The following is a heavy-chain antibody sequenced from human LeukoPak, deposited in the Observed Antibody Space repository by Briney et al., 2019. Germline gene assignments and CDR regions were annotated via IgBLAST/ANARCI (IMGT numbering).Heavy chain of an antibody. CDR2: INHSGST. CDR1: GGSFSGYY. Sequence: SETLSLTCAVYGGSFSGYYWSWIRQPPGKGLEWIGEINHSGSTNYNPPLQSRVTIPVDTSKNQFSLKLSSVTDADAAVYYCAGLGILGARRGFGKYFYYWGQGTLVTVSS. J-gene: IGHJ4*02. CDR3: AGLGILGARRGFGKYFYY. D-gene: IGHD1-26*01. V-gene: IGHV4-34*01.